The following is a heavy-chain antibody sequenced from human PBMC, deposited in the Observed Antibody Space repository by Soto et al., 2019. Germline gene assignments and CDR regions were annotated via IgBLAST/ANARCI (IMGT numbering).Heavy chain of an antibody. J-gene: IGHJ6*03. CDR2: MNPNSGNT. D-gene: IGHD3-3*01. CDR3: ARMYYDFWSGYDGNYYYYMDV. Sequence: ASMKVSCEACGDTFTSYDINWGRQATGQGLEWMGWMNPNSGNTGYAQKFQGRVTMTRNTSISTAYMELSSLRSEDTAVYYCARMYYDFWSGYDGNYYYYMDVWGKGTTVTVSS. V-gene: IGHV1-8*01. CDR1: GDTFTSYD.